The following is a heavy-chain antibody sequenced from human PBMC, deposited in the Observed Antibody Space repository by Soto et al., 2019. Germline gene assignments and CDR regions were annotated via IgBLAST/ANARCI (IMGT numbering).Heavy chain of an antibody. D-gene: IGHD3-10*01. Sequence: QVQLVQSGAEVKKPGSSVKVSCKASGGTFSSYTITWMRQAPVQGLEWMGGIIPIFGTANYAQKLQGRVTITADESTSTAYMELNSLRSEDTAVYYCARGEVVRGVMPGMDVWSLGTTVTVSS. CDR3: ARGEVVRGVMPGMDV. J-gene: IGHJ6*02. CDR2: IIPIFGTA. CDR1: GGTFSSYT. V-gene: IGHV1-69*12.